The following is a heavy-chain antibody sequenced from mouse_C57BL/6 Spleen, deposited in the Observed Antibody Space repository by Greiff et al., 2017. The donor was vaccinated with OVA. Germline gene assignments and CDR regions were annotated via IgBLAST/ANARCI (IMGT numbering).Heavy chain of an antibody. J-gene: IGHJ2*01. V-gene: IGHV3-6*01. D-gene: IGHD1-1*01. CDR3: AREVSITTVASYYFDY. Sequence: VQLQQSVPGLVKPSQSLSLTCSVTGYSITSGYYWNWIRQFPGNKLEWMGYISYDGSNNYNPSLKNRISITRDTSKNQFFLKLNSVTTEDTATYYCAREVSITTVASYYFDYWGQGTTLTVSS. CDR2: ISYDGSN. CDR1: GYSITSGYY.